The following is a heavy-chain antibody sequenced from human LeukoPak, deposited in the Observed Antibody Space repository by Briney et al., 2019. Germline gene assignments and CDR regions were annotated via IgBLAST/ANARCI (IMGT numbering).Heavy chain of an antibody. V-gene: IGHV3-48*03. J-gene: IGHJ2*01. D-gene: IGHD7-27*01. CDR2: ISSSGSNV. Sequence: GGSLRLSCAASGFTFSSYEMNWVRQAPGKGLEWVSYISSSGSNVHYGDSAKGRFTISRDNAKNSVYLQMNSLRAEDTAVYYCARENWGSRETGYFDLWGRGTLVTVSS. CDR3: ARENWGSRETGYFDL. CDR1: GFTFSSYE.